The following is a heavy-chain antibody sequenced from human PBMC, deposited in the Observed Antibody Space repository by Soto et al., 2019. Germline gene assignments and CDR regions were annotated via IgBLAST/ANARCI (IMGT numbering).Heavy chain of an antibody. CDR1: GFTFSSYG. J-gene: IGHJ4*02. Sequence: QVQMVESGGGVVQPGRSLRLSCAASGFTFSSYGMHWVRQAPGKGLEWVAVIWYDGSNKYYADSVKGRFTISRDNSKNTRYLQMNSLGAEDTAVYYCAREDYGSGSFDYWGQGTLVTVSS. CDR3: AREDYGSGSFDY. V-gene: IGHV3-33*01. D-gene: IGHD3-10*01. CDR2: IWYDGSNK.